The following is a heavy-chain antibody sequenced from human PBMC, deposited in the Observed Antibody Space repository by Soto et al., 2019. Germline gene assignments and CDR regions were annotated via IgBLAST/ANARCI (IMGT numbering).Heavy chain of an antibody. CDR3: AKDTKAHRGYYYDFDY. CDR1: GFTFDDYA. CDR2: ISWNSGSI. J-gene: IGHJ4*02. Sequence: GGSLRLSCAASGFTFDDYAMHWVRQAPGKGLEWVSGISWNSGSIGYADSVKGRFTISRDNAKNSLYLQMNSLRAEDTALYYCAKDTKAHRGYYYDFDYWGQGTLVTVSS. V-gene: IGHV3-9*01. D-gene: IGHD3-22*01.